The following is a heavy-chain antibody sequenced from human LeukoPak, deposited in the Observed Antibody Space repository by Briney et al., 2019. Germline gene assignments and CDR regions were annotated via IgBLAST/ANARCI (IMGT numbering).Heavy chain of an antibody. CDR2: ISGSGGST. J-gene: IGHJ4*02. D-gene: IGHD3-22*01. V-gene: IGHV3-23*01. CDR3: AKHTYYDSSGYYFHY. Sequence: GGSLRLSCAASGFTFSSYAMSWVRQAPGKGLEWVSDISGSGGSTYYADSVKGRFTISRDNSKNTLYLQMNSLRAEDTAVYYCAKHTYYDSSGYYFHYWGQGTLVTVSS. CDR1: GFTFSSYA.